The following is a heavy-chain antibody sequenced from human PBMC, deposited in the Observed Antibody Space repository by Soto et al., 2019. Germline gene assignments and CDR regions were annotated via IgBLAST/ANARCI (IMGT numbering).Heavy chain of an antibody. Sequence: QMQLQESGPGLVKPSETLSLTCAVSSASIITEQRWTWVRQPPGKGLEWIGEIHHSGSTNNNPSPRSRVTMSVDKSKSQFSLNLNPVTAADTALYCCARSFGWYAIDHWGQGTLVIVSS. CDR2: IHHSGST. J-gene: IGHJ4*02. D-gene: IGHD6-19*01. V-gene: IGHV4-4*01. CDR1: SASIITEQR. CDR3: ARSFGWYAIDH.